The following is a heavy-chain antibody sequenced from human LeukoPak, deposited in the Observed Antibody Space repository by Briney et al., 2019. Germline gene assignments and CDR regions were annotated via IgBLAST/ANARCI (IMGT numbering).Heavy chain of an antibody. J-gene: IGHJ3*01. D-gene: IGHD4-17*01. CDR3: GRDPNGDYVGAFEF. V-gene: IGHV3-23*01. CDR1: GFTFSGYE. CDR2: SSSGGADT. Sequence: GGSLRLSCAASGFTFSGYEMNWVRQAPGKGLEWVSASSSGGADTLYADAVKGRFTISRDNSKNTLYLQMDSLRAEDTAVYFCGRDPNGDYVGAFEFWGHGTMVTVSS.